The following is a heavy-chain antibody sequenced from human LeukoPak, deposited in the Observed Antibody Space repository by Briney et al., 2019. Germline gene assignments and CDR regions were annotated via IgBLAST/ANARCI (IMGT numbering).Heavy chain of an antibody. CDR3: AKSIVVVVAEYFDY. CDR2: ISGSGGST. D-gene: IGHD2-15*01. Sequence: GGSLRLSCAASGFTFSTYVMSWVRQAPGKGLEWVSGISGSGGSTNYADSVKGRFTISRDNSKNTLYLQMNSLRAEDTAVYYCAKSIVVVVAEYFDYWGQGTLVTVSS. CDR1: GFTFSTYV. V-gene: IGHV3-23*01. J-gene: IGHJ4*02.